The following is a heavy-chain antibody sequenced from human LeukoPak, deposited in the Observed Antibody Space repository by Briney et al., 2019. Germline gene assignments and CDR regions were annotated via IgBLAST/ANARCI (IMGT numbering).Heavy chain of an antibody. D-gene: IGHD4-17*01. Sequence: GRSLTLSCAASGFTFSSYGMHWVRQAPGKGLEWVAVISYDGSNKYYADSVKGRFTISRDNSKNTLYLQMNSLRAEDTAVYYCAKDPRAYGDSNWFDPWGQGTLVTVSS. V-gene: IGHV3-30*18. CDR1: GFTFSSYG. CDR2: ISYDGSNK. J-gene: IGHJ5*02. CDR3: AKDPRAYGDSNWFDP.